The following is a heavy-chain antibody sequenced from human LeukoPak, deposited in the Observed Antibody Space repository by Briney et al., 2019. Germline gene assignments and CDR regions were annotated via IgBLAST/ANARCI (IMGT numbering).Heavy chain of an antibody. Sequence: SQTLSLTCAVYGGSFSGYYWSWIRQPPGKGLEWIGEINHSGSTNYNPSLKSRVTISVDASKNQFSLKLSSVTAADTAVYYCARDYYDSSGYDWGQGTLVTVSS. CDR2: INHSGST. V-gene: IGHV4-34*01. CDR1: GGSFSGYY. J-gene: IGHJ4*02. D-gene: IGHD3-22*01. CDR3: ARDYYDSSGYD.